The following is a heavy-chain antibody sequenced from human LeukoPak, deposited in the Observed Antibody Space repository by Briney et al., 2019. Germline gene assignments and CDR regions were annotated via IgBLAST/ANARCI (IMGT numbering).Heavy chain of an antibody. CDR1: GFTFSNYW. V-gene: IGHV3-30*02. CDR2: IRYDGSNK. CDR3: SGAHPLDY. Sequence: GGSLRLSCAGSGFTFSNYWMNWVRQAPGKGLEWVAFIRYDGSNKYYADSVKGRFTISRDNSKNTLYLQMNSLRAEDTAVYYCSGAHPLDYWGQGTLVTVSS. D-gene: IGHD1-14*01. J-gene: IGHJ4*02.